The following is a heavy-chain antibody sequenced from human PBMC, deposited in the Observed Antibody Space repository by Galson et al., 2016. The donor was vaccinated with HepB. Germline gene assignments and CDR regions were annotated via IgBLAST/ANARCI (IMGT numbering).Heavy chain of an antibody. CDR1: GGSISSSSYY. CDR3: ARQGPYYDFYGLDV. J-gene: IGHJ6*02. CDR2: IFYSGTA. V-gene: IGHV4-39*01. Sequence: ETLSLTCTVSGGSISSSSYYWGWIRQPPGKGLEWIGRIFYSGTAYYNPSLKSRVTISVDTSKNQFSLKLSSVTAADTAVYYCARQGPYYDFYGLDVWGQGTTVTVSS. D-gene: IGHD3-3*01.